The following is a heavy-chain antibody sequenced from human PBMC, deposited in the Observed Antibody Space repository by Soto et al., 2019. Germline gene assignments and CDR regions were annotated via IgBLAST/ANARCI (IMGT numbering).Heavy chain of an antibody. Sequence: EVQLVESGGGLVQPGGSLRLSCAASGFTFSRYAMNWVRQAPGKGLEWVSYINHDSGTIYYADSVKGRFTISRDNANNLLSLQMNSLRAEDTAVYYCARDRGYTGYDFAYWGQGTLDTVSS. CDR1: GFTFSRYA. J-gene: IGHJ4*02. V-gene: IGHV3-48*01. D-gene: IGHD5-12*01. CDR3: ARDRGYTGYDFAY. CDR2: INHDSGTI.